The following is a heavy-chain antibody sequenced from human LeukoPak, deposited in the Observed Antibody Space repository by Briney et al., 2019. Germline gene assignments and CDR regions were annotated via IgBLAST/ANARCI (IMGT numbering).Heavy chain of an antibody. D-gene: IGHD3-10*01. Sequence: SETLSLTCAVYGGSFSGYYWSWIRQPPGKGLEWIGEINHSGSTNYNPSLKSRVTISVDTSKNQFSLKLSSVTAADTAVYYCARSGRGQYYYGSGKVSYYFDYWGQGTLVTVSS. J-gene: IGHJ4*02. CDR2: INHSGST. CDR3: ARSGRGQYYYGSGKVSYYFDY. CDR1: GGSFSGYY. V-gene: IGHV4-34*01.